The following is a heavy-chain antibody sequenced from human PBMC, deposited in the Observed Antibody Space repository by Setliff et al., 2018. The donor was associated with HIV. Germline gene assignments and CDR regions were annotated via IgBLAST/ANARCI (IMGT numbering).Heavy chain of an antibody. CDR2: IYYSGST. CDR1: GGSISSGGYF. J-gene: IGHJ4*02. CDR3: ARGVAAAGL. D-gene: IGHD6-13*01. Sequence: SETLSLTCSVSGGSISSGGYFWSWIRQLPGKGLEWIGYIYYSGSTYYNPSLKSRVTISVDTAKNQFSLKLSSVTAADTAVYYCARGVAAAGLWGQGTLVTVSS. V-gene: IGHV4-31*03.